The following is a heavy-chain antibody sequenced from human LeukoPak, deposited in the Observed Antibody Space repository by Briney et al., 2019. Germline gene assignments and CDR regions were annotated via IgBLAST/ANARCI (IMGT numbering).Heavy chain of an antibody. D-gene: IGHD2-2*01. CDR2: IYYSGST. J-gene: IGHJ4*02. CDR3: ARFTLGYCSSTSCYAYDY. Sequence: SETLSLTCTVSGGSFSSGSYYWSWIRQPPGKGLEWIGYIYYSGSTNYNPSLKSRVTISVDTSKNQFSLKLSSVTAADTAVYYCARFTLGYCSSTSCYAYDYWGQGTLVTVSS. V-gene: IGHV4-61*01. CDR1: GGSFSSGSYY.